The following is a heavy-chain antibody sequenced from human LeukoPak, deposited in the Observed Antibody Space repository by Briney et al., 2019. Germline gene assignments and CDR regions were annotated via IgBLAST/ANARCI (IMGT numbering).Heavy chain of an antibody. CDR2: ISYDGSNK. Sequence: PGRSLRLSCAASGFTFSSYAMHWVRQAPGKGLEWVAVISYDGSNKYYADSVKGRFTISRDNSKNTLYLQMNSLRAEDTAVYYCAKGLGFAKFDYWGQGTLVTVSS. CDR1: GFTFSSYA. D-gene: IGHD7-27*01. J-gene: IGHJ4*02. CDR3: AKGLGFAKFDY. V-gene: IGHV3-30-3*01.